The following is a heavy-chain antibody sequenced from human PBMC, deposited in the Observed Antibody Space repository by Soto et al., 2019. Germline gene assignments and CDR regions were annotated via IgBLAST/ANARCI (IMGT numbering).Heavy chain of an antibody. CDR3: ARVGAHCGSTSCHDY. V-gene: IGHV1-18*01. CDR2: ISAYNGNT. Sequence: QVQLVQSGAEVKKPGASVKVSCKASGYTFTNYGISWVRQAPGQGLEWMGWISAYNGNTDYEQKLQGRVTITTNTSTSTAYMELRSLRSDATAVYYCARVGAHCGSTSCHDYWGQGTLVTVSS. CDR1: GYTFTNYG. D-gene: IGHD2-2*01. J-gene: IGHJ4*02.